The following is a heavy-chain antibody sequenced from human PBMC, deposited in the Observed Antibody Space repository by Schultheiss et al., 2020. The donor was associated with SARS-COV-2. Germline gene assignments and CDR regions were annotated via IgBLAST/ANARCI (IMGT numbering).Heavy chain of an antibody. J-gene: IGHJ4*02. CDR1: GGSISSGGYY. V-gene: IGHV4-61*08. D-gene: IGHD3-22*01. CDR3: AKHRGGYYQDY. Sequence: SQTLSLTCTVSGGSISSGGYYWSWIRQPPGKGLEWIGYIYYSGSTNYNPSLKSRVTISVDTSKNQFSLKLRSVTAADTAVYFCAKHRGGYYQDYWGQGSLVTVSS. CDR2: IYYSGST.